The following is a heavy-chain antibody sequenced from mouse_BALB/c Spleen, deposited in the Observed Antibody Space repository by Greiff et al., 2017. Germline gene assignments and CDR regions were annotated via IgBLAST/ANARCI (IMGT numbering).Heavy chain of an antibody. D-gene: IGHD1-1*01. CDR1: GFTFSDYY. V-gene: IGHV5-4*02. CDR2: ISDGGSYT. J-gene: IGHJ2*01. CDR3: ARGGATVVPFDY. Sequence: EVMLVESGGGLVKPGGSLKLSCAASGFTFSDYYMYWVRQTPEKRLEWVATISDGGSYTYYPDSVKGRFTISRDNAKNNLYLQMSSLKSEDTAMYYCARGGATVVPFDYWGQGTTLTVSS.